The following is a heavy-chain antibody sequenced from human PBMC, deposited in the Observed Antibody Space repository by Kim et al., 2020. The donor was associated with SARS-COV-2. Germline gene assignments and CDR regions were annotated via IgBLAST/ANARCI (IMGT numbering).Heavy chain of an antibody. CDR1: GFTFSRYW. CDR2: INGDASST. V-gene: IGHV3-74*01. Sequence: GGSLRLSCAASGFTFSRYWMHWVRQAPGKGLDWVSRINGDASSTRYADSVKGRFTISRDNAKTTVYLQMNNLRTEDTAVYFCVWECNDSVYYYGYFDLWGRGTLVTFSS. CDR3: VWECNDSVYYYGYFDL. D-gene: IGHD3-22*01. J-gene: IGHJ2*01.